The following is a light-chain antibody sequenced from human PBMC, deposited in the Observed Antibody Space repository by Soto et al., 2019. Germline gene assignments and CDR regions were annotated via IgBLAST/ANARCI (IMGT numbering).Light chain of an antibody. CDR2: DGS. Sequence: DIQMTQSPSTLSASLGDRVTITCRASQSISGWLAWYQQKPGKAPKVLIYDGSSLESGGPSRFSGSGSGTEFTLTISSLQPDDFATYYCQQYNSYSGWTFGQGTKVEIK. CDR3: QQYNSYSGWT. CDR1: QSISGW. V-gene: IGKV1-5*01. J-gene: IGKJ1*01.